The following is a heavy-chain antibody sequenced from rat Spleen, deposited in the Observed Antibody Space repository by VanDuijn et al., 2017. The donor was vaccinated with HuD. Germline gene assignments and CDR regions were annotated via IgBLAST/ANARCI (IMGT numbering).Heavy chain of an antibody. J-gene: IGHJ2*01. CDR3: VRHWGY. CDR1: GFTFSNYD. CDR2: ISTSGGST. V-gene: IGHV5-25*01. Sequence: EVQLVESGGGLVQPGRSLKLSCAASGFTFSNYDMAWVRQAPTKGLEWVASISTSGGSTYYRDSVKGRFTVSRDNAKSTLYLQMDSLRSEDTATYYCVRHWGYWGQGVMVTVSS. D-gene: IGHD4-6*01.